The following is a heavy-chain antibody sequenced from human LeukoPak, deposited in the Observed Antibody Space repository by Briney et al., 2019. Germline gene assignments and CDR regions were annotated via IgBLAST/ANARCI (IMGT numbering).Heavy chain of an antibody. CDR2: ISSSSSYI. D-gene: IGHD5-24*01. J-gene: IGHJ4*02. V-gene: IGHV3-21*01. Sequence: GGSLRLSCAASGFTFSSYSMNWVRQAPGKGPEWVSSISSSSSYIYYADSVKGRFTISRDNAKNSLYLQMNSLRAEDTAVYYCARSRRDGYKTFDYWGQGTLVTVSS. CDR3: ARSRRDGYKTFDY. CDR1: GFTFSSYS.